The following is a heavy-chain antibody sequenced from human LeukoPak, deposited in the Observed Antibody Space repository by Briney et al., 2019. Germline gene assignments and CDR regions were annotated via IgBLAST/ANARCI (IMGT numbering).Heavy chain of an antibody. D-gene: IGHD3-22*01. CDR3: AKDQYYYDSSGYYQYDFDY. V-gene: IGHV3-23*01. CDR2: ISGSGGST. J-gene: IGHJ4*02. Sequence: QPGGSLRLSCAVSGFTFSSYAMSWVRQAPGKGLEWVSAISGSGGSTYYADSVKGRFTISRDNSKNTLYLQMNSLRAEDTAVYYCAKDQYYYDSSGYYQYDFDYWGQGTLVTVSS. CDR1: GFTFSSYA.